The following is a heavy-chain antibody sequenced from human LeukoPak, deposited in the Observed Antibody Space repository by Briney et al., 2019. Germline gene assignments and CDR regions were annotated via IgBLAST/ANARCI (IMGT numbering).Heavy chain of an antibody. CDR3: ASVLDGEDDY. CDR2: ISSSSSTI. D-gene: IGHD2-8*02. CDR1: GFTFSSYE. Sequence: GGSLRLSCAASGFTFSSYEMNWVRQAPGKGLEWVSYISSSSSTIYYADSVKGRFTISRDNAKNSLYLQMNSLRAEDTAVYYCASVLDGEDDYWGQGTLVTVSS. V-gene: IGHV3-48*03. J-gene: IGHJ4*02.